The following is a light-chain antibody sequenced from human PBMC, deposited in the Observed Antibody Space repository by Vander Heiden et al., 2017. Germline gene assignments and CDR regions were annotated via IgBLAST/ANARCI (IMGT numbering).Light chain of an antibody. Sequence: SSELTQQNSVSVSPGQTARIHCSGDALPRHYAYWYQRKPAQAPVLVIENDSERPSGIPDRFLGPSSGTTATSIISGVQAEDEAYYDGQLEDSGGTYVVFGGGTKLTVL. CDR2: NDS. CDR3: QLEDSGGTYVV. J-gene: IGLJ2*01. CDR1: ALPRHY. V-gene: IGLV3-25*03.